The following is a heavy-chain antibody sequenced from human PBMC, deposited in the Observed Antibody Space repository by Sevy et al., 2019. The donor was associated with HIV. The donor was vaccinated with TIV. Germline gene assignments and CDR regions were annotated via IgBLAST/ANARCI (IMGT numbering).Heavy chain of an antibody. CDR3: TRDHTGPTFDFDH. Sequence: GGSLRLSCTASGFTFGDFAMSWFRQAPGEGLEWISFIRSKAYGGTTEYAPSVRGRFIVSRDDSRNIAYLQMNSLRTEETAVYYCTRDHTGPTFDFDHWGQGTLVTVSS. D-gene: IGHD1-7*01. J-gene: IGHJ4*02. CDR2: IRSKAYGGTT. CDR1: GFTFGDFA. V-gene: IGHV3-49*03.